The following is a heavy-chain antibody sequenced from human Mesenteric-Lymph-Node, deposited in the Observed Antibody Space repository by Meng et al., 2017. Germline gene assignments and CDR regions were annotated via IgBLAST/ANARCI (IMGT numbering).Heavy chain of an antibody. Sequence: ASVKVSCKASGYTFTDYAIHWVRQAPGQGPEWMAWINPTSKRCSQKFQDRLFLTRDTSANTVYMELSSLTSEDTAVYYCARDSEWLRKNDPDAFDIWGQGTMVTVSS. CDR1: GYTFTDYA. D-gene: IGHD5-12*01. J-gene: IGHJ3*02. V-gene: IGHV1-3*01. CDR2: INPTSK. CDR3: ARDSEWLRKNDPDAFDI.